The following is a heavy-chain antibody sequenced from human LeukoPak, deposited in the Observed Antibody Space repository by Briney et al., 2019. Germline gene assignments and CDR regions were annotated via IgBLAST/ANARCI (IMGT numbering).Heavy chain of an antibody. V-gene: IGHV4-34*01. CDR3: ARPPFSGSYYLVY. CDR2: INHSGST. D-gene: IGHD1-26*01. J-gene: IGHJ4*02. Sequence: PSETLSLTCAVYGGSFSDYYWSWIRQPPGKGLEWIGEINHSGSTNYNPSLKSRVTISVDTSKNQFSLKLSSVTAADTAVYYCARPPFSGSYYLVYWGQGNQVTVTS. CDR1: GGSFSDYY.